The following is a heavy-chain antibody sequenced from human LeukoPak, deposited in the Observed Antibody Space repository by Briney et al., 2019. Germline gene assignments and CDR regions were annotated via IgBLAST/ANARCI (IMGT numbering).Heavy chain of an antibody. J-gene: IGHJ4*02. CDR3: ASDSSGYYRGAGGFDY. Sequence: GGTLRLSCAASGFTFSSYEMNWVRQAPGDGLEWVSYISSSGSAISYADSLKGRFTISRDNAKNSLYLQMNSLRDEDTAVYYCASDSSGYYRGAGGFDYWGQGTLVTVSS. CDR2: ISSSGSAI. D-gene: IGHD3-22*01. CDR1: GFTFSSYE. V-gene: IGHV3-48*03.